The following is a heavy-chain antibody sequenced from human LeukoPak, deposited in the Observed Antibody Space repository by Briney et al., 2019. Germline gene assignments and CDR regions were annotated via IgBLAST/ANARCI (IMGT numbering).Heavy chain of an antibody. CDR3: ARDRVAGYWGAFDI. D-gene: IGHD6-19*01. Sequence: GSLRLSCAASGFTFSTFGMNWVRQAPGKGLEWVSSISSRSSYIYYADSVKGRFTISRDNAKNSLYLQMNSLRAEDTAVYYCARDRVAGYWGAFDIWGQGTMVTVSS. CDR2: ISSRSSYI. J-gene: IGHJ3*02. CDR1: GFTFSTFG. V-gene: IGHV3-21*04.